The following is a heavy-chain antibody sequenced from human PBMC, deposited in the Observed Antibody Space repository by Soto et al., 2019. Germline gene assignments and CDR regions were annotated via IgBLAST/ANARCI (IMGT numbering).Heavy chain of an antibody. J-gene: IGHJ4*02. D-gene: IGHD5-18*01. Sequence: ASVKVSCKASGYTFTSYAMHWARQAPGQRLEWMGWINAGNGNTKYSQKFQGRVTITRDTSASTAYMELSSLRSEDTAVYYCARAAGYSYGLDYWGQGTLVTVSS. CDR3: ARAAGYSYGLDY. V-gene: IGHV1-3*01. CDR2: INAGNGNT. CDR1: GYTFTSYA.